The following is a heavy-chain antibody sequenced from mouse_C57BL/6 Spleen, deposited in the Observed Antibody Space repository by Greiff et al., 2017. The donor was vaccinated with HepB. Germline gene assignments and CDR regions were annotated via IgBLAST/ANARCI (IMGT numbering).Heavy chain of an antibody. J-gene: IGHJ2*01. CDR3: ARSLYDYYFDY. V-gene: IGHV1-52*01. Sequence: QVQLKQPGAELVRPGSSVKLSCKASGYTFTSYWMHWVKQRPIQGLEWIGNIDPSDSETHYNQKFKDKATLTVDKSSSTAYMQLSSLTSEDSAVYYCARSLYDYYFDYWGQGTTLTVSS. D-gene: IGHD2-3*01. CDR2: IDPSDSET. CDR1: GYTFTSYW.